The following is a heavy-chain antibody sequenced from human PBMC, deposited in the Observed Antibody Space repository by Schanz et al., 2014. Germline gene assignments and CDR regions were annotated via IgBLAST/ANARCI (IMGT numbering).Heavy chain of an antibody. J-gene: IGHJ4*02. D-gene: IGHD5-12*01. V-gene: IGHV3-33*01. CDR3: ARDFHGYGPHLDY. Sequence: QVQLVESGGGVVQPGRSLRLSCVASGFTFSSYDVFWVRQAPGKGLEWVALLWHDGSKKYYADSVKGRFTVSRDNSKNTLYLQLNSLRAEDTAVYYCARDFHGYGPHLDYWGQGSLVTVSS. CDR2: LWHDGSKK. CDR1: GFTFSSYD.